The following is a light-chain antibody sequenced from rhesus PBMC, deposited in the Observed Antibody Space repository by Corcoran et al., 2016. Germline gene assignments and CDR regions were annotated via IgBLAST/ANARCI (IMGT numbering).Light chain of an antibody. CDR2: DVN. CDR1: SSDIGRSNR. V-gene: IGLV2-13*03. CDR3: SSHTRGDTYI. J-gene: IGLJ1*01. Sequence: QAAPTQSPSVSGSPGQSVTISCTGTSSDIGRSNRVSWYQQHPGKAPKVMIYDVNKRPSGVSDRFSGSKSDNTASLIISGLQPEDAADYYCSSHTRGDTYIFGAGTRLTVL.